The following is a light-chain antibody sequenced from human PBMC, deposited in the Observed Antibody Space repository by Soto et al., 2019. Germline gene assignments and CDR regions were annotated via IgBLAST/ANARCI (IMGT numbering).Light chain of an antibody. CDR2: GAS. CDR1: QSVTSSY. Sequence: EIVLTQSPGTLSLSPVERATLSCRASQSVTSSYLAWYQQKPGQAPRLLIYGASSRATDIPDRFSGSGSGTDFTLTITRLEPEDFAVYYCQQYGNSPATFGPGTKVDIK. J-gene: IGKJ3*01. V-gene: IGKV3-20*01. CDR3: QQYGNSPAT.